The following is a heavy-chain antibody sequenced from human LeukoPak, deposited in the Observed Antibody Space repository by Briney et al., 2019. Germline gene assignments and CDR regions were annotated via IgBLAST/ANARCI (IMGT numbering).Heavy chain of an antibody. CDR1: GYTFTSYY. J-gene: IGHJ4*02. Sequence: ASVKVSCKASGYTFTSYYMHWVRQAPGQGLEWMGIINPSGGSTSYAQKFQGRVTMTRDTSTSTVYMELSSLRSEDTAVYYCARNHLDRYSFDSSGTGPFDYWGQGTLVTVSS. CDR2: INPSGGST. V-gene: IGHV1-46*01. CDR3: ARNHLDRYSFDSSGTGPFDY. D-gene: IGHD3-22*01.